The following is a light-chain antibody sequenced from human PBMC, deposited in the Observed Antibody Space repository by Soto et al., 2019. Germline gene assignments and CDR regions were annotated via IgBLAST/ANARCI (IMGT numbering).Light chain of an antibody. J-gene: IGKJ1*01. CDR2: DAS. V-gene: IGKV3-11*01. Sequence: EIVLTQSPATLSLSPVERATLSCMANQSISNYLAWYQQRPGQAPRLLIYDASRRATGIPARFSGSGSGTDFTLTISSLEPEDFAVYYCQQRSNWPPTFGQGTKVDIK. CDR1: QSISNY. CDR3: QQRSNWPPT.